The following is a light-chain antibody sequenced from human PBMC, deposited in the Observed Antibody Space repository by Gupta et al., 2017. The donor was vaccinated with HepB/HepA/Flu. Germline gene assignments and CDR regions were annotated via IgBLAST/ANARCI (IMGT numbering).Light chain of an antibody. CDR2: DTS. CDR3: QQYDDHPRT. J-gene: IGKJ5*01. CDR1: QDISKY. V-gene: IGKV1-33*01. Sequence: DIQMTQSPSSLSASVGDRVTITCQASQDISKYLNWYQQKSGQAPKLLIYDTSSLETGVPPRFSGSGSGTDFILTISSLQPEDSATYYCQQYDDHPRTFGQGTQLEIK.